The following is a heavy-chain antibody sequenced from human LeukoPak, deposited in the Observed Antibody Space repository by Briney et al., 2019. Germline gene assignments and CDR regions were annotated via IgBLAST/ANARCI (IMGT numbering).Heavy chain of an antibody. CDR1: GFTFTSYA. CDR2: ISGSGGRT. Sequence: GGSLRLSCAASGFTFTSYAMSGVRQAPGKGLEWVSGISGSGGRTDYADSVKGRFTISRDNSKNTLYLQMNSLRAEDTAVYYCAKGWFDPWGQGTLVTVSS. V-gene: IGHV3-23*01. J-gene: IGHJ5*02. CDR3: AKGWFDP.